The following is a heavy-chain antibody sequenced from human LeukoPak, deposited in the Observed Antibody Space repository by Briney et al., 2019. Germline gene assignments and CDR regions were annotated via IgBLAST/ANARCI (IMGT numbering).Heavy chain of an antibody. V-gene: IGHV4-59*11. CDR2: IYYSGST. CDR3: ARDMLSFTMVRGVIINYMDV. CDR1: GGSISSHY. D-gene: IGHD3-10*01. J-gene: IGHJ6*03. Sequence: SETLSLTCTVSGGSISSHYWSWIRQPPGKGLEWIGYIYYSGSTNNNPSLKSRVTISVDTSKNQFSLKLSSVTAADTAVYYCARDMLSFTMVRGVIINYMDVWGKGTTVTVSS.